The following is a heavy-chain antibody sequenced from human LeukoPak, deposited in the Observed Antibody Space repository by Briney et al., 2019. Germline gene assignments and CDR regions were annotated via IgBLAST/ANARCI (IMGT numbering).Heavy chain of an antibody. V-gene: IGHV5-10-1*01. CDR3: ARPRGSTAVAGGDYYYGMDV. CDR1: GYSFTSYW. J-gene: IGHJ6*04. Sequence: GESLKISCKGSGYSFTSYWISWVRQMPGKGLEWMGRIDPSDSYTNYSPSFQGHVTISADKSISTAYLQWSSLKASDTAMYYCARPRGSTAVAGGDYYYGMDVWGKGTTVTVSS. CDR2: IDPSDSYT. D-gene: IGHD6-19*01.